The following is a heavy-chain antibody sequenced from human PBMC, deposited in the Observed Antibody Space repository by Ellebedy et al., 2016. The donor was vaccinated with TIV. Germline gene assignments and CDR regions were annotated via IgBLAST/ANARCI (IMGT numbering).Heavy chain of an antibody. J-gene: IGHJ6*02. CDR1: GFTCSTYA. Sequence: GESLKISXAASGFTCSTYAMNWVRRTPGKGLEWVSLITGNGDTIQYADSVKGRFTISRDNSKNTLYLQMKTLRVDDTAVYYCAKDRRPDGYNNLDVWGQGTTVTVS. CDR2: ITGNGDTI. V-gene: IGHV3-23*01. CDR3: AKDRRPDGYNNLDV. D-gene: IGHD5-24*01.